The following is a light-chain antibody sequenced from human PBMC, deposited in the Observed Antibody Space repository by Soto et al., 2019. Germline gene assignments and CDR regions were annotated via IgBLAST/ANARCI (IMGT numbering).Light chain of an antibody. J-gene: IGKJ4*02. V-gene: IGKV3-11*01. CDR2: DAS. CDR3: QQRSNWLPLT. Sequence: IVVTLSPAPLSVSPGERATLSCRASESVSSYLAWYQQKPGQAPRLLIYDASNRATGIPARFSGSGSGTDFTLTISSLEPEDFAVYYCQQRSNWLPLTFGGGTKVDIK. CDR1: ESVSSY.